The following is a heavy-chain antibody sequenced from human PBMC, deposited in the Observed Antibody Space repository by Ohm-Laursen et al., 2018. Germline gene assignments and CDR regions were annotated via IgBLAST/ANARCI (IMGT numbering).Heavy chain of an antibody. CDR1: GFTFSSYV. J-gene: IGHJ4*02. V-gene: IGHV3-23*01. D-gene: IGHD1-26*01. CDR3: AKDRGGGSYFDY. CDR2: ISGSGDST. Sequence: SLRLSCAASGFTFSSYVMTWVRQAPGKGLEWVSAISGSGDSTYYADSVKGRFTISRDNSKNTLYLQMNSLGAEDTAVYYCAKDRGGGSYFDYWGQGTLVTVSS.